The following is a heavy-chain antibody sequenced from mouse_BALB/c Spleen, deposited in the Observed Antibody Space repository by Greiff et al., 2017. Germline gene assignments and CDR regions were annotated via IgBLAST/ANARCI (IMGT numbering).Heavy chain of an antibody. CDR1: GYTFTSYW. Sequence: VQLQQSGTVLARPGASVKMSCKASGYTFTSYWMHWVKQRPGQGLEWIGAIYPGNSDTSYNQKFKGKAKLTAVTSTSTAYMELSSLTNEDSAVCCCTSAGVAFYWYFDVWGGGTTVTVSS. J-gene: IGHJ1*01. V-gene: IGHV1-5*01. CDR2: IYPGNSDT. D-gene: IGHD1-1*01. CDR3: TSAGVAFYWYFDV.